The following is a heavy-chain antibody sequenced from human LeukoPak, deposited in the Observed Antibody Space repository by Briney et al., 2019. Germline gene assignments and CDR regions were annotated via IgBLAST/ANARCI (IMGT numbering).Heavy chain of an antibody. CDR3: ARPNIDSGGGSCYVSDFDY. D-gene: IGHD2-15*01. CDR2: ISNNSSTI. V-gene: IGHV3-48*04. Sequence: GGSLRLSCAASGFTFSSYSMNWVRQAPGKGLDWVSNISNNSSTIYYADPVKGRLTISRDNAKTSLYLQMNSLRAEDTAVYYCARPNIDSGGGSCYVSDFDYWGQGTMVTVSS. CDR1: GFTFSSYS. J-gene: IGHJ4*02.